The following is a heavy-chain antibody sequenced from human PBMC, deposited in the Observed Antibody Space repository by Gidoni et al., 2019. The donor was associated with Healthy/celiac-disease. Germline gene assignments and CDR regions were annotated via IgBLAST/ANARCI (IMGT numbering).Heavy chain of an antibody. J-gene: IGHJ3*02. CDR3: ARGFLDLPKRAFDI. V-gene: IGHV4-34*01. D-gene: IGHD1-1*01. CDR1: GGSFSGYY. CDR2: INHSGST. Sequence: QVQLQQWGAGLLKPSEPLSLTCAVYGGSFSGYYWSWIRQPPGKGLEWIGEINHSGSTNYNPSLKSRVTISVDTSKNQFSLKLSSVTAADTAVYYCARGFLDLPKRAFDIWGQGTMVTVSS.